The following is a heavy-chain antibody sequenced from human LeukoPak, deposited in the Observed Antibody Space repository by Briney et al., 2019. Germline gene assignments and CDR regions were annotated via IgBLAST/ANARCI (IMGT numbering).Heavy chain of an antibody. CDR1: GGSISSGSYY. J-gene: IGHJ6*03. Sequence: SQTLSLTCTVSGGSISSGSYYWSWIRQPAGKGLEWIGRIYTSGSTNYNPSLKSRVTISVDTSKNQFSLKLSSVTAADTAVYYCARPGVAARPGYYYYYYMDVWGKGTTVTVSS. CDR2: IYTSGST. V-gene: IGHV4-61*02. CDR3: ARPGVAARPGYYYYYYMDV. D-gene: IGHD6-6*01.